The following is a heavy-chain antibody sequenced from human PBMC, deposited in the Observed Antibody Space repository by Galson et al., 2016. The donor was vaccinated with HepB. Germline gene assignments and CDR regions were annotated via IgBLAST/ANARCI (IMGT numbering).Heavy chain of an antibody. CDR3: AHGKVPDLLTTFDY. Sequence: SLRLSCAASGFSFSTYGVHWVRQAPGKGLEWVAVISYHGSNRYQADSVKGRFTISRDNSKDTVYLQMNSLKAEDTAVYYCAHGKVPDLLTTFDYWGQGTLVTVSS. D-gene: IGHD1-14*01. CDR1: GFSFSTYG. V-gene: IGHV3-30*03. J-gene: IGHJ4*02. CDR2: ISYHGSNR.